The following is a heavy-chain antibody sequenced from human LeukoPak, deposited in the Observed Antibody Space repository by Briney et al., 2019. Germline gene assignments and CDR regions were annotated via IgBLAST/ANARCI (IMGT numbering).Heavy chain of an antibody. J-gene: IGHJ5*02. D-gene: IGHD1-1*01. Sequence: NPSETLSLTCTVSGGSISSYYWSWIRQPPGKGLEWIGYIYYSGSTNYNPSLKSRVTISVDTSKNQFSLKLSSVTAADTAVYYCARTVKELERRLWFDPWGQGTLVTVSS. V-gene: IGHV4-59*01. CDR3: ARTVKELERRLWFDP. CDR1: GGSISSYY. CDR2: IYYSGST.